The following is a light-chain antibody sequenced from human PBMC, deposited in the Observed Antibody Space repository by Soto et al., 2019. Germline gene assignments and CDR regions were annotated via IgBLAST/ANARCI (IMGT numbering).Light chain of an antibody. CDR2: AAS. V-gene: IGKV1-27*01. CDR1: QGISNY. CDR3: QKYNSAPPWT. J-gene: IGKJ1*01. Sequence: IHMTQSPSSLSASVGDRVTITCRASQGISNYLAWYQQKPGKVPKLLIYAASTLQSGVPSRFSGSGSGTDFTLTISSLQPEDVATYYCQKYNSAPPWTFGQGTKV.